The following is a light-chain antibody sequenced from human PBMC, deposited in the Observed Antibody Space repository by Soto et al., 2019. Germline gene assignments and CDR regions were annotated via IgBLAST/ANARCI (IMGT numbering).Light chain of an antibody. V-gene: IGKV3-20*01. J-gene: IGKJ5*01. CDR1: QSVSRSN. CDR2: GAS. Sequence: EIVLTQSPGTLSLSPGERATLSCRASQSVSRSNLAWYQQKPGQAPRLLISGASSRATGIPDRFSGSGSGTDFTLTISRLEPEDFAVHFCQQYGSSPITFGQGTRLEIK. CDR3: QQYGSSPIT.